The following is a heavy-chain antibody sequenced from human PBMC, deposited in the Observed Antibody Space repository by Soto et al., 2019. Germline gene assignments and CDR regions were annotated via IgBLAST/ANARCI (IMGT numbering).Heavy chain of an antibody. CDR1: RVSISSRWYS. V-gene: IGHV4-30-2*01. CDR2: IYHSGST. D-gene: IGHD7-27*01. J-gene: IGHJ5*02. CDR3: ARVPGP. Sequence: SQTRSLNCAVSRVSISSRWYSWSWIRQPPGKGLEWIGYIYHSGSTYYNPSLKSRVTISVDRSKNQFSLKLSSVTAADTAVYYCARVPGPWGQGTLVTVSS.